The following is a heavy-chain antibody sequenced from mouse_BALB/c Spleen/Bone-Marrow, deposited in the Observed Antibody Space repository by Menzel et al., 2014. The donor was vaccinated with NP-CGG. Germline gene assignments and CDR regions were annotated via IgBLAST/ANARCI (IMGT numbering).Heavy chain of an antibody. V-gene: IGHV5-9-1*01. CDR1: GFTFSSYA. Sequence: EVKVVESGGDLVKPGGSLKLSCAASGFTFSSYAMSWVRQTPETRLEWVATISSGGIYTYYPNTVKGRFTISRDNAKNTLYLQMSSLRSEDTAMYYCACPDGGGTAYWGQGTTLTVSS. CDR2: ISSGGIYT. J-gene: IGHJ2*01. D-gene: IGHD4-1*01. CDR3: ACPDGGGTAY.